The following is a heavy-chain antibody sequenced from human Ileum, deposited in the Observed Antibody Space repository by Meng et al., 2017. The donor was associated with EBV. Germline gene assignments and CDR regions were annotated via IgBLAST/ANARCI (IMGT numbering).Heavy chain of an antibody. Sequence: QVQSVSAGDEAGYAVTAARKACRGSVSTYSSHSIRQVQGDWRQGMEGIGPIFPTFSTANYAQRCQTIVTITADESTNTAYMELSSLRSEDKAVEYGARRSGYSSSFYFDYWGQGTLVTVSS. V-gene: IGHV1-69*01. D-gene: IGHD6-13*01. J-gene: IGHJ4*02. CDR3: ARRSGYSSSFYFDY. CDR1: VSTYSSHS. CDR2: IFPTFSTA.